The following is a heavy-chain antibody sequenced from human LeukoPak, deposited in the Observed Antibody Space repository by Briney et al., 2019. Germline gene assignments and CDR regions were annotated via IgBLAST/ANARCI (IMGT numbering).Heavy chain of an antibody. J-gene: IGHJ4*02. CDR2: ILYDGSNK. V-gene: IGHV3-30*03. D-gene: IGHD2-15*01. CDR1: GFTFSTYG. Sequence: PGGSLRLSCVASGFTFSTYGMHWVRQAPGKGLEWVAVILYDGSNKYYVDSVKGRFTISRDNSKNTLYLQMNSLRAEDTAVYYCARESGGSYYFDYWGQGTLVTVSS. CDR3: ARESGGSYYFDY.